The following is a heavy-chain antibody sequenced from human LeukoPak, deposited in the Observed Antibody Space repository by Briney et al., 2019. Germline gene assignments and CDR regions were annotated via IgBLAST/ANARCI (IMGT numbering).Heavy chain of an antibody. V-gene: IGHV4-59*01. D-gene: IGHD1-26*01. CDR2: IYYSGDT. Sequence: SETLSLTCTVSRGSISGYSWSWIRQSPGGGLEWIGYIYYSGDTAYNPSLRSRVTLSVDTSKNQFSLQLRSVTTADTAVYYCARDPSGSYFNWFDPWGQGTLVTVSS. CDR3: ARDPSGSYFNWFDP. J-gene: IGHJ5*02. CDR1: RGSISGYS.